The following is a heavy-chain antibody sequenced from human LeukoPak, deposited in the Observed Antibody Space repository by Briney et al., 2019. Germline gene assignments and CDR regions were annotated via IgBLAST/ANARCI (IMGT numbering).Heavy chain of an antibody. D-gene: IGHD6-19*01. J-gene: IGHJ4*02. V-gene: IGHV3-9*01. CDR2: ISWNSGSI. CDR3: AKDKGSGWSGIDY. CDR1: GFTFDDYA. Sequence: GRSLRLSCAASGFTFDDYAMHWVRQAPGKGLEWVSGISWNSGSIGYADSVKGRFTISRDNAKNSLYLQMNSLRPEDTALYYCAKDKGSGWSGIDYWGQGILVTVSS.